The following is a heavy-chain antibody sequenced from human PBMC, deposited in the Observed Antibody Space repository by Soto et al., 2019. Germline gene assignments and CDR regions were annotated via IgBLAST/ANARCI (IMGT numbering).Heavy chain of an antibody. V-gene: IGHV4-31*03. CDR1: GGSISSPNFY. CDR2: IYYNGTT. CDR3: ARSVDP. Sequence: SETLSLTCTVSGGSISSPNFYWSWIRQHPGKGLEWIGHIYYNGTTYYNPTLKSRVTISVDTSKNQFSLKLSSVTAADTAVYYCARSVDPWGQGTLVTVS. J-gene: IGHJ5*02.